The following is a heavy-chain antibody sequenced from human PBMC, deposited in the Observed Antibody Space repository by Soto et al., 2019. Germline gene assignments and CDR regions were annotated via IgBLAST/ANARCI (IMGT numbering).Heavy chain of an antibody. CDR3: VRDRDLYRDMFHADL. D-gene: IGHD3-10*02. CDR2: ITIRTGNV. V-gene: IGHV3-48*02. CDR1: GFTISECS. Sequence: PRLSCEASGFTISECSMNWVRQAPGKGLEWLAYITIRTGNVLYADSVRGRFTISADNAENSVILQMNSLRDEDSAVYFCVRDRDLYRDMFHADLWGQGTLVTVSS. J-gene: IGHJ4*01.